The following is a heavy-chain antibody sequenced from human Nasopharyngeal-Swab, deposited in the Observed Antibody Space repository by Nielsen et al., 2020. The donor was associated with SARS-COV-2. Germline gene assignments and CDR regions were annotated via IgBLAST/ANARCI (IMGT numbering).Heavy chain of an antibody. D-gene: IGHD4-17*01. J-gene: IGHJ4*02. Sequence: GESLKISCAASGFTFSRYGMNWVRQAPGKGLEWVAVVSSGGGTKYYADSVKGRFTISRDNSKNTLFLQMNSLGTEDTAVYYCARDAPAHYGAFYWGRGTLVTVSS. CDR1: GFTFSRYG. CDR3: ARDAPAHYGAFY. CDR2: VSSGGGTK. V-gene: IGHV3-30*03.